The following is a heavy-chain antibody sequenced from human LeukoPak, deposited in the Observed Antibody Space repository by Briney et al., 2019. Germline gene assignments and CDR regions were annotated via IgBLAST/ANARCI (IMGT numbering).Heavy chain of an antibody. J-gene: IGHJ6*02. CDR1: GGSISNYY. D-gene: IGHD6-13*01. V-gene: IGHV4-59*08. CDR3: ARHYLAAAYYYGMDV. Sequence: SETLSLTCTVSGGSISNYYWSWIRQPPGKGLEWIGYIYYSGSTNYNPSLKSRVTISVDTSKNQFSLKLSSVTAADTAVYYCARHYLAAAYYYGMDVWGQGTTVTVSS. CDR2: IYYSGST.